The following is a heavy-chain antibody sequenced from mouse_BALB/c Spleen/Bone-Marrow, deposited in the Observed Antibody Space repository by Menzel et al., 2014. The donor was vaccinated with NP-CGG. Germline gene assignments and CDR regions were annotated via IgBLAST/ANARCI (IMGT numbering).Heavy chain of an antibody. J-gene: IGHJ2*01. V-gene: IGHV5-12-1*01. CDR2: ISSGGGST. Sequence: EVQVVESGGGLVKPGGSLKLSCAASGFAFSSYDMSWVRQTPEKRLEWVAYISSGGGSTYYPDTVKGRFTISRDNAKNTLYLQMSSLKSEDTAMYYCARRRYYFDYWGQGTTLTVSS. CDR1: GFAFSSYD. CDR3: ARRRYYFDY.